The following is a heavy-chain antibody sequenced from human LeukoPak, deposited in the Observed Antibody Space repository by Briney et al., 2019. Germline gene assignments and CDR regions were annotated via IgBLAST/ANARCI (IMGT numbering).Heavy chain of an antibody. CDR2: IYHSGST. Sequence: KASETLSLTCTVSGGSISSSFYYWGWIRQPPGKGLEWIGSIYHSGSTYYNPSLKSRVTISVDTSRNRFSLKLSSVTAADTAVYYCARAAGARERVTRRAFGIWGQGTMVTVSS. CDR1: GGSISSSFYY. CDR3: ARAAGARERVTRRAFGI. J-gene: IGHJ3*02. D-gene: IGHD2-21*02. V-gene: IGHV4-39*01.